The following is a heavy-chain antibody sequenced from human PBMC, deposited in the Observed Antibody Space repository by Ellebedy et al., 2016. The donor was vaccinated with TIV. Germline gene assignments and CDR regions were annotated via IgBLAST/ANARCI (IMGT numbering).Heavy chain of an antibody. Sequence: GGSLRLSCGASGFSFSSYWMSWVRQAPGKGLEWVANINQDGKKTYYVDSVEGRFTISRDNAKNSLYLQMNSLRVEDRAVYHCAREGAYGDYSPGYYGMDVWGQGTTVTVSS. V-gene: IGHV3-7*03. CDR3: AREGAYGDYSPGYYGMDV. CDR2: INQDGKKT. CDR1: GFSFSSYW. J-gene: IGHJ6*02. D-gene: IGHD3-22*01.